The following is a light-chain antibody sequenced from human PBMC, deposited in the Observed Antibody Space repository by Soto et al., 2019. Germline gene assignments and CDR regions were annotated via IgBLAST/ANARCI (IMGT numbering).Light chain of an antibody. CDR1: QSVSYNY. Sequence: EIVLTQSPGTLSLSPGERATISCRASQSVSYNYLAWYQQKPGQAPRLLIFAASSRATGIPDRFSGSGSGTDFTLTISRLEPEDFAMYYCQQYGSSPRTFGQGTKVEIK. J-gene: IGKJ1*01. V-gene: IGKV3-20*01. CDR3: QQYGSSPRT. CDR2: AAS.